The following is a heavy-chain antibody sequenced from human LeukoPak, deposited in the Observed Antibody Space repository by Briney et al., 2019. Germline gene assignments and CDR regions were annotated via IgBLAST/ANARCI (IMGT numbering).Heavy chain of an antibody. V-gene: IGHV6-1*01. J-gene: IGHJ3*02. CDR3: ARGGQGDGYSADEAFDM. CDR1: GDSVSSNSTA. Sequence: SQTLSLTCAISGDSVSSNSTACNWIRQSPSRGLEWLGRTYYRSKWYSDYAVSVKSRITINPDTSKNQFSLQLNSVTPEDTAVYYCARGGQGDGYSADEAFDMWGQGTMVTVSS. D-gene: IGHD5-24*01. CDR2: TYYRSKWYS.